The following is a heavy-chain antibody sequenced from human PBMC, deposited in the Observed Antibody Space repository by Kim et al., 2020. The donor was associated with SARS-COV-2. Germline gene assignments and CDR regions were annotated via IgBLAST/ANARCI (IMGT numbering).Heavy chain of an antibody. CDR3: ARALPHSGWYQHGMDV. J-gene: IGHJ6*02. V-gene: IGHV3-13*01. CDR1: GFTFSSYD. Sequence: GGSLRLSCAASGFTFSSYDMHWVRQATGKGLEWVSAIGTAGDTYYPGSVKGRFTISRENAKNSLYLQMNSLRAGDTAVYYCARALPHSGWYQHGMDVWGQGTTVTVSS. CDR2: IGTAGDT. D-gene: IGHD6-19*01.